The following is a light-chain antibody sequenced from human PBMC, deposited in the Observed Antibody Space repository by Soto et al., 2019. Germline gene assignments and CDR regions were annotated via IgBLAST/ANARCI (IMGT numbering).Light chain of an antibody. Sequence: DIQMTQSPSVVSASVGDTVTVTCRASQGITTFLAWVRQRPGRVPERLIYGASSLQSGVPSRFSGRGSGTEFTLTISSLQPEDFGIYYCLQHNSYPYTFGPGTKLEIK. CDR2: GAS. V-gene: IGKV1-17*03. J-gene: IGKJ2*01. CDR1: QGITTF. CDR3: LQHNSYPYT.